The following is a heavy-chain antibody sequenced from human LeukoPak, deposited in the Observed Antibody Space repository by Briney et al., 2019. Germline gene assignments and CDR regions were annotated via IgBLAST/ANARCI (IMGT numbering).Heavy chain of an antibody. D-gene: IGHD5-12*01. Sequence: GGSLRLSCAASGFTFSSYIMNWVRQAPGNGLDWVSYISSSSSTIYYADSVKGRFTISRDNAKNSLYLQMNSLRAEDTAVYYCAREHSGYDFPGRDYYYMDVWGKGTTVTVSS. CDR2: ISSSSSTI. J-gene: IGHJ6*03. V-gene: IGHV3-48*01. CDR3: AREHSGYDFPGRDYYYMDV. CDR1: GFTFSSYI.